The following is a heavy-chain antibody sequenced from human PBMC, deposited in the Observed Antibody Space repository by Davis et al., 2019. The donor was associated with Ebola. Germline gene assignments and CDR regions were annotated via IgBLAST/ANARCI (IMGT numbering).Heavy chain of an antibody. J-gene: IGHJ6*02. V-gene: IGHV3-30*02. CDR2: IWYDGSNK. Sequence: GESLKISCAASGFTFSSYGMHWVRQAPGKGLEWVAVIWYDGSNKYYADSVKGRFTISRDNSKNTLYLQMNSLRAEDTAVYYCAKEREYSSSLYYYGMDVWGQGTTVTVSS. CDR1: GFTFSSYG. D-gene: IGHD6-6*01. CDR3: AKEREYSSSLYYYGMDV.